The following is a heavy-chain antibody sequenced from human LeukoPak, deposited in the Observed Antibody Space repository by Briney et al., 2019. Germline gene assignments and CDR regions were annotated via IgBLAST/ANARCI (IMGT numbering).Heavy chain of an antibody. J-gene: IGHJ4*02. V-gene: IGHV1-18*01. Sequence: ASVKVSCKXSGYTFTSYGISWVRQAPGQGLEWMGWISAYNGNTNYAQNLQGRVTMTTETSTSTAYMELRSLRSDDTAVYYCARDGNGDYSDYWGQGTPVTVSS. CDR2: ISAYNGNT. CDR3: ARDGNGDYSDY. CDR1: GYTFTSYG. D-gene: IGHD1-1*01.